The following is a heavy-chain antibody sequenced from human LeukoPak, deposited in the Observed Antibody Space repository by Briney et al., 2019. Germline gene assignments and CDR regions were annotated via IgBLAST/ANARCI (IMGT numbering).Heavy chain of an antibody. V-gene: IGHV3-74*01. Sequence: GGSLRLSCAASGFTFSTFAMNWVRQAPGKGLVWVSRIKSDGSRTDYADSVKGRFTISRDNAKNTLYLQMNSLRAEDTAVYYCARELPFDYWGQGTLVTVSS. CDR2: IKSDGSRT. D-gene: IGHD2-15*01. CDR3: ARELPFDY. CDR1: GFTFSTFA. J-gene: IGHJ4*02.